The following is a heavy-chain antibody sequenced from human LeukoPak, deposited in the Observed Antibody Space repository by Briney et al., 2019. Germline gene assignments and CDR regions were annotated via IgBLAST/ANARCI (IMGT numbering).Heavy chain of an antibody. CDR2: INPSGGST. CDR3: ALEVAAYYYYYGMDV. V-gene: IGHV1-46*01. CDR1: GYTFTSYY. J-gene: IGHJ6*02. Sequence: VASVKVSCKASGYTFTSYYMHWVRQAPGQGLEWMGIINPSGGSTSYAQKFQGRVTMTRDTSTSTVYMELSSLRSEDTAVYYCALEVAAYYYYYGMDVWGQGTTVTVSS. D-gene: IGHD2-15*01.